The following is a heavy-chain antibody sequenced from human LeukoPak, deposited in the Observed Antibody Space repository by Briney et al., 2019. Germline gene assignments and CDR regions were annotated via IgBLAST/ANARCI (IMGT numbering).Heavy chain of an antibody. J-gene: IGHJ4*02. V-gene: IGHV1-2*02. CDR1: GYTFTDYY. CDR3: ARGHSGLPNDY. D-gene: IGHD4-11*01. Sequence: SVNVSYKASGYTFTDYYMHWVRQPPAQGREWMGWINPNSGGTNYAQKFQGRVTMTRDTSISTAYMELSRLRSDDTAVYYCARGHSGLPNDYWGQGTLVTVSS. CDR2: INPNSGGT.